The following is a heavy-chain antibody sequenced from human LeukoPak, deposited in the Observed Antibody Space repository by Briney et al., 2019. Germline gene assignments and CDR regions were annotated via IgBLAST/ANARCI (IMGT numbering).Heavy chain of an antibody. J-gene: IGHJ4*02. V-gene: IGHV3-74*01. CDR2: INSDGSST. CDR3: ARARPYIVVVTAIDY. Sequence: GGSLRLSCAASGFTFSSYWMHWVRQAPGKGLVWVSRINSDGSSTSYADSVKGRFTISRDNAKNTLYLQMNSLRAEDTAVYYCARARPYIVVVTAIDYWGQGTLVTVSS. CDR1: GFTFSSYW. D-gene: IGHD2-21*02.